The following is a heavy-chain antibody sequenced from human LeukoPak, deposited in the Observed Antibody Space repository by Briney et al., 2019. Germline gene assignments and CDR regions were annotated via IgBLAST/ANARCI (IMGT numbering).Heavy chain of an antibody. CDR2: IYPGDSDT. CDR3: ARSINDYGATRYFQY. V-gene: IGHV5-51*01. J-gene: IGHJ1*01. D-gene: IGHD4-17*01. Sequence: GESLKISCKGSGYSFTSYWIVWVRQMPGEGLEWMGIIYPGDSDTRYSPSFQGQVTISADKSINTAYLQWSSLKASDTAMYYCARSINDYGATRYFQYWGQGTLVTVSS. CDR1: GYSFTSYW.